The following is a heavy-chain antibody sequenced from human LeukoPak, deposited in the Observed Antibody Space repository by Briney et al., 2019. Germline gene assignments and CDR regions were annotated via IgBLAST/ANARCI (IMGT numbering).Heavy chain of an antibody. J-gene: IGHJ4*02. D-gene: IGHD2-2*02. V-gene: IGHV3-7*03. CDR1: GFTFSTYW. CDR3: ARVYTGNRWHFDY. Sequence: PGGSLRLSCAASGFTFSTYWMSWVRQAPGKGLECVANIKRDGSEKYYVDSVKGRSTIFRDDAKSSLYLQMNSLRAEDTAVYFCARVYTGNRWHFDYWGQGTLVTVSS. CDR2: IKRDGSEK.